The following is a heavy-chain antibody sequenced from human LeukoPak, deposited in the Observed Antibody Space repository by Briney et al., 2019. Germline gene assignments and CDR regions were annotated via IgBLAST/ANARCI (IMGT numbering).Heavy chain of an antibody. CDR1: GGSISSYY. CDR3: ASTVGWLQFGLAIYH. J-gene: IGHJ5*02. CDR2: IYYSGTT. Sequence: PSETLSLTCTVSGGSISSYYWSWIRQPPGKGLEWIGCIYYSGTTNYNPSLKSRVTISVDTSNNQFSLRLSSVTAADTAVYYCASTVGWLQFGLAIYHWGQGTLVTVSS. V-gene: IGHV4-59*01. D-gene: IGHD5-24*01.